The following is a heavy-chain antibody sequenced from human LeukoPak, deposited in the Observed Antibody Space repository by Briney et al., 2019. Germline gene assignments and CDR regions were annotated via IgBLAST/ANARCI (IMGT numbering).Heavy chain of an antibody. V-gene: IGHV4-39*07. CDR1: GGSISSSSYY. CDR2: IYYSGST. D-gene: IGHD1-26*01. CDR3: ARVLVKGATSDY. Sequence: SETLSLTCTVSGGSISSSSYYWGWIRQPPGKGLEWIGSIYYSGSTYYNPSLKSRVTISVDTSKNQSSLKLSSVTAADTAVYYCARVLVKGATSDYWGQGTLVTVSS. J-gene: IGHJ4*02.